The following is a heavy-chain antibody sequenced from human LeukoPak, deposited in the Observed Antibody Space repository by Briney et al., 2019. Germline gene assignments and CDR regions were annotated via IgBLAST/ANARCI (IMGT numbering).Heavy chain of an antibody. CDR1: GFTFSIYS. CDR3: ARDPSSGWYLKGWFDP. V-gene: IGHV3-21*01. Sequence: TGGSLRLSCAASGFTFSIYSMNWVRQASGKGLEWVSSISSSSSYIYYADSVKGRFTISRDNAKNSLYLQMNSLRAEDTAVYYCARDPSSGWYLKGWFDPWGQGTLVTVSS. D-gene: IGHD6-19*01. J-gene: IGHJ5*02. CDR2: ISSSSSYI.